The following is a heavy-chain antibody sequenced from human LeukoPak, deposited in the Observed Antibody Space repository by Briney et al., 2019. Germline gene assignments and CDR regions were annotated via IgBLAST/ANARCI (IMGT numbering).Heavy chain of an antibody. Sequence: GGSLRLSCAASGFTVSNNYMSWVRQAPGKGLEWVSVMYSGGRTYYADSVKGRFTISRDNSKNTLYLQMNSLTAEDTAVYYCARGQEYSGPSGMDVWGQGTTVTVSS. D-gene: IGHD5-12*01. CDR3: ARGQEYSGPSGMDV. CDR1: GFTVSNNY. V-gene: IGHV3-66*01. J-gene: IGHJ6*02. CDR2: MYSGGRT.